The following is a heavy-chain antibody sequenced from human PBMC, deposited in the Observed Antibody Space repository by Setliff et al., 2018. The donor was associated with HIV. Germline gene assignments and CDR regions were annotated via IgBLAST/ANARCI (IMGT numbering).Heavy chain of an antibody. D-gene: IGHD1-20*01. Sequence: GGSLRLSCAASGFTFSSYGMHWVRQAPGKGLEWVAVIWYDGSNKYYADSVKGRFTISRDNSKNTLYLQMNSLRAEDTAVYYCARDPGITAKPFYFDCWGQGTLVTVSS. V-gene: IGHV3-33*01. J-gene: IGHJ4*02. CDR3: ARDPGITAKPFYFDC. CDR2: IWYDGSNK. CDR1: GFTFSSYG.